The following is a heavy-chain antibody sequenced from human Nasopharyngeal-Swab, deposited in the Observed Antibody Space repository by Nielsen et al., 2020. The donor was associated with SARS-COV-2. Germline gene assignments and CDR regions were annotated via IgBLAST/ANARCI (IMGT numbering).Heavy chain of an antibody. D-gene: IGHD4/OR15-4a*01. J-gene: IGHJ4*02. V-gene: IGHV1-18*01. CDR3: ARAMTMVVTIPAY. Sequence: WVRQDPGQGLEWMGWISAYNGNTNYAQKLQGRVTMTTDTSTSTAYMELWSLRSDDTAVYYSARAMTMVVTIPAYWGQGTLVTVSS. CDR2: ISAYNGNT.